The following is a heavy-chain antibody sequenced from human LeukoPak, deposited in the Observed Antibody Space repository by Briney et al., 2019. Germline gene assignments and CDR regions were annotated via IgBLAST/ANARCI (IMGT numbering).Heavy chain of an antibody. D-gene: IGHD4-17*01. V-gene: IGHV3-7*05. CDR3: ARDKSYGDSEDY. CDR2: IKQDGSEK. CDR1: GFTFSSYW. Sequence: LPGGSLRLSCAASGFTFSSYWLSWVRQAPGKGLEWVANIKQDGSEKYFVDSVKGRFTISRDNAKNSLYLQMNTLRVEDTAVYYCARDKSYGDSEDYWGQGTLVTVSS. J-gene: IGHJ4*02.